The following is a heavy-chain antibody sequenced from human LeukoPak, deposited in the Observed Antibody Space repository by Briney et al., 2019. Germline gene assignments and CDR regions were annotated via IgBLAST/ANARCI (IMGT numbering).Heavy chain of an antibody. CDR3: ARDSSSFPFDY. J-gene: IGHJ4*02. D-gene: IGHD6-6*01. V-gene: IGHV1-69*04. CDR1: GGTFSNYA. CDR2: IIPILGIA. Sequence: SVKVSCKASGGTFSNYAISWVRQAPGQGLEWMGRIIPILGIANYAQRFQGRVTITADKSTSTAYMELSSLRSEDTAVYYCARDSSSFPFDYWGQGTLVTVSS.